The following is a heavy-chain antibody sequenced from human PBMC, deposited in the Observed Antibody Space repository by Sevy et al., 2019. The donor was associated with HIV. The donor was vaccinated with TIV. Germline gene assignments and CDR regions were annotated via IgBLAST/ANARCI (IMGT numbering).Heavy chain of an antibody. J-gene: IGHJ4*02. V-gene: IGHV3-72*01. Sequence: GGSLRLSCAASGFTFSSYAIHWVRQAPGKGLEWVGRTKNKANTYTTEYAASVKGRFTISSDDSWNSMYLQMNSLKTEDTTVYYCVGSNKNYDLNSWGQGTLVTVSS. CDR1: GFTFSSYA. CDR2: TKNKANTYTT. D-gene: IGHD3-3*01. CDR3: VGSNKNYDLNS.